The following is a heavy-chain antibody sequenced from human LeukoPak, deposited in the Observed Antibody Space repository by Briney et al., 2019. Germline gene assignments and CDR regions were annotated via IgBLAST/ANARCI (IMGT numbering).Heavy chain of an antibody. CDR1: GFIFSSYW. J-gene: IGHJ4*02. Sequence: GGSLRLSCAASGFIFSSYWMSWVRQAPGKGLEWVANIKQDGGEEYYVDSVKGRFTISRDNAKNSLYLQMNSLRAEDTAVYYCARDKSADYGDSYFDSWGQGILVTVSS. D-gene: IGHD4-17*01. V-gene: IGHV3-7*01. CDR3: ARDKSADYGDSYFDS. CDR2: IKQDGGEE.